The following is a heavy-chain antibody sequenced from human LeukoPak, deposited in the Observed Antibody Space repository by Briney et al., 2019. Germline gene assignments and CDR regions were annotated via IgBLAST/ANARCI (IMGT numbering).Heavy chain of an antibody. CDR3: ARHYYGSGSYYFDY. CDR2: IKQDGSEK. D-gene: IGHD3-10*01. CDR1: GFTFSSYW. J-gene: IGHJ4*02. V-gene: IGHV3-7*01. Sequence: QAGGSLRFSGAASGFTFSSYWMSWVRQAPGKGLGWVANIKQDGSEKYYVDSVKGRFTISRDNAKNSLYLQMNSLRAEDTAVYYCARHYYGSGSYYFDYWGQGTLVTVSS.